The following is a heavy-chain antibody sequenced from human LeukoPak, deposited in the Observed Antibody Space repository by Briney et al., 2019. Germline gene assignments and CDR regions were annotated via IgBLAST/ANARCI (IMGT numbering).Heavy chain of an antibody. CDR3: ARADPFYGAGSYYGAYDY. V-gene: IGHV1-69*06. J-gene: IGHJ4*02. CDR2: IIPMFGTA. D-gene: IGHD3-10*01. Sequence: AASVKVSCKASGGTFSSYAISWVRQAPGQGLEWMGGIIPMFGTANYAQKLQGRVTITAEKSTSTGYVVLSSLRSEDTAVYYCARADPFYGAGSYYGAYDYWGQGTLVTVSS. CDR1: GGTFSSYA.